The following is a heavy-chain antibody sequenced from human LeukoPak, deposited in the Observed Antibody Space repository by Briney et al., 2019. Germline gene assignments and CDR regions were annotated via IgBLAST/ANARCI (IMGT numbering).Heavy chain of an antibody. Sequence: GASVKVSCKASGYTSTSYYMHWVRQAPGQGLEWMGIINPSGGSTSYAQKFQGRVTMTRDMSTSTVYMELSSLRSEDTAVYYCARAGEIAARGFDYWGQGTLVTVSS. CDR3: ARAGEIAARGFDY. D-gene: IGHD6-6*01. CDR2: INPSGGST. CDR1: GYTSTSYY. J-gene: IGHJ4*02. V-gene: IGHV1-46*01.